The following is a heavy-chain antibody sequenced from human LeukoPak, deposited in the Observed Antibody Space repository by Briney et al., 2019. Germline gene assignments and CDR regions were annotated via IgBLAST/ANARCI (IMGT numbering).Heavy chain of an antibody. CDR2: INPNSGGT. CDR3: ARGRQGTMIVEVTYVMDA. J-gene: IGHJ6*04. D-gene: IGHD3-22*01. CDR1: GYTFTVYY. V-gene: IGHV1-2*02. Sequence: ASVKVSCKASGYTFTVYYMHWVRQAPGQGLEWMGWINPNSGGTNYAQKFQGRVTMTRDTSISTAYMELSRLRSDDTAVYYCARGRQGTMIVEVTYVMDAWGKGTTVTVSS.